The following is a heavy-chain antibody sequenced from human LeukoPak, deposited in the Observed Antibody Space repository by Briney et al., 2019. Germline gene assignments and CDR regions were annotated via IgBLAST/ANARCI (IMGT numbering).Heavy chain of an antibody. CDR2: IKQDGSEI. CDR1: GFTVSSYW. J-gene: IGHJ4*02. Sequence: GGSLRLSCAASGFTVSSYWMSWVRQAPGKGLEWVANIKQDGSEIHYVDSVKGRFTISRDNAKTSLYLQMNSLRADDTAVYYCARDPVYGGNSGFDYWGRGILVTVSS. V-gene: IGHV3-7*01. CDR3: ARDPVYGGNSGFDY. D-gene: IGHD4-23*01.